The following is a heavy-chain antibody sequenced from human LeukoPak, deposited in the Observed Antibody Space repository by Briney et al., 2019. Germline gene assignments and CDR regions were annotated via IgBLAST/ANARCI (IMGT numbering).Heavy chain of an antibody. CDR1: GFSFNNYW. J-gene: IGHJ5*02. Sequence: PGGSLRLSCAASGFSFNNYWMSWVRQAPGKGLEWVANIKQDGGNEKYYVDSVKGRITISRDNAKNSLYLQMNSLRAEDTAVYYCAPGPPYVTWGQGTLVTVSS. CDR3: APGPPYVT. D-gene: IGHD3-16*01. CDR2: IKQDGGNEK. V-gene: IGHV3-7*01.